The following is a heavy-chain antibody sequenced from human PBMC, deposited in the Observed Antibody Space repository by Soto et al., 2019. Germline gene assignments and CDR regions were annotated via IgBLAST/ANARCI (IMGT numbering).Heavy chain of an antibody. CDR2: ISGSGGST. CDR1: GFTFSSYA. J-gene: IGHJ4*02. Sequence: GGSLRLSCAASGFTFSSYAMSWVRQAPGKGLEWVSAISGSGGSTYYADSVKGRFTISRDNSKNTLYLQMNSLRAEDTAVYYCAKSPTYDILTGYYSPEVYFDYWGQGTLVTVSS. D-gene: IGHD3-9*01. V-gene: IGHV3-23*01. CDR3: AKSPTYDILTGYYSPEVYFDY.